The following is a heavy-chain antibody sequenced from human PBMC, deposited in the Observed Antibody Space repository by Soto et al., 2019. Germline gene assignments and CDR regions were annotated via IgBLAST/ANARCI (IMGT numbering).Heavy chain of an antibody. CDR3: VRVARLNYYMDV. J-gene: IGHJ6*03. Sequence: EVQLVESGGGLVQPGGSLSLSCAASGFTFTNYWMHWVRQAPGKGLVWLSRVNADESRTNYADSVKGRFTISRDNAKNTLYLQLNDLRVEDSAVFYCVRVARLNYYMDVWGKGTTVTVSS. D-gene: IGHD5-12*01. CDR2: VNADESRT. V-gene: IGHV3-74*01. CDR1: GFTFTNYW.